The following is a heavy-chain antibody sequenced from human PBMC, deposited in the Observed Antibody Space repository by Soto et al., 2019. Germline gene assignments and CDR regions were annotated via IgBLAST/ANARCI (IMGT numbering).Heavy chain of an antibody. CDR2: IDYSGRT. D-gene: IGHD3-22*01. Sequence: SETLSLTCSVSGYLISSGYYWGWVRQTPGKGLEWLGSIDYSGRTYKNPSLKSRVSASVDLSKNQFSLNLRSVTAADTAVYFCARHLRTGYDSYYFDYWGQGTLVTVSS. CDR3: ARHLRTGYDSYYFDY. V-gene: IGHV4-38-2*01. CDR1: GYLISSGYY. J-gene: IGHJ4*02.